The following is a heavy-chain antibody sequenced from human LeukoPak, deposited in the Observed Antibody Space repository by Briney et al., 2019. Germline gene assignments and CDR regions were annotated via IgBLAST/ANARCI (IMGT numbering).Heavy chain of an antibody. CDR3: AREIYSGYVDY. J-gene: IGHJ4*02. CDR1: GGSVNSGDYY. V-gene: IGHV4-61*08. Sequence: SETLSLTCTATGGSVNSGDYYWTWIRQPPGKGLEWIGYIYYTGSTDYNPSLKSRVTMSVDTSKNQFSLKLTSVTAADTAVYYCAREIYSGYVDYWGQGTLVTVSS. CDR2: IYYTGST. D-gene: IGHD5-12*01.